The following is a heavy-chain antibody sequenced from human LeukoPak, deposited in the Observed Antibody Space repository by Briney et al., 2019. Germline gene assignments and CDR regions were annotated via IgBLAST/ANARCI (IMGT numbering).Heavy chain of an antibody. J-gene: IGHJ4*02. Sequence: GESLKISCKASGYSFTTYWIGWVRQMPGKGLEWMGMFYPGDSDSRYSPSFQGRVTISADKSITTAYLQWSSLKASDTAMYYCARGPRGGNWNEALDYWGQGTLVTVSS. CDR1: GYSFTTYW. CDR3: ARGPRGGNWNEALDY. CDR2: FYPGDSDS. D-gene: IGHD1-1*01. V-gene: IGHV5-51*01.